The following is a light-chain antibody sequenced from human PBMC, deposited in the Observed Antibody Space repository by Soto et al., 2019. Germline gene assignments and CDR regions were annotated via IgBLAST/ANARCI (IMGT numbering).Light chain of an antibody. CDR1: QSVNRNY. J-gene: IGKJ1*01. Sequence: PGARATLSCRASQSVNRNYLAWYQRKPGQAPRLLIYGASNRATDIPYRFSASGSGTDFTLTITRLEAEDFVVYYCQQYDSTPPTFGQGTKVEVK. CDR3: QQYDSTPPT. V-gene: IGKV3-20*01. CDR2: GAS.